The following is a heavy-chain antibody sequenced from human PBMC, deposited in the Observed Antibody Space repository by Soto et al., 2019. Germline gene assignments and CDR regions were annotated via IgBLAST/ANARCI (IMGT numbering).Heavy chain of an antibody. J-gene: IGHJ6*02. CDR2: ISYDGSNK. D-gene: IGHD6-6*01. V-gene: IGHV3-30-3*01. CDR1: GFTFSSYA. Sequence: PGGSLRLSCAASGFTFSSYAMHWVRQAPGKGLEWVAVISYDGSNKYYADSVKGRFTISRDNSKNTLYLQMNSLRAEDTAVYYCARDRVAARPEYYYYGMDVWGQGTTVTVSS. CDR3: ARDRVAARPEYYYYGMDV.